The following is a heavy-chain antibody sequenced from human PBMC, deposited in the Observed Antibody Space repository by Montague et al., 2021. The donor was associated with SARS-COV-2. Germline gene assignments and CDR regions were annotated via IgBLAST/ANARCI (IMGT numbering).Heavy chain of an antibody. D-gene: IGHD3-3*01. Sequence: SETLSLTCAVYSGSFSDYYWTWIRQPPGKGLEWIGEINRTGSATYNPSLKSRVTLSVDTSKNQFSLKLQSVTAADTAVYYCARGQVTIFGMLIFIPAAGHLDGWGQGTSVTVSS. J-gene: IGHJ3*01. V-gene: IGHV4-34*01. CDR2: INRTGSA. CDR3: ARGQVTIFGMLIFIPAAGHLDG. CDR1: SGSFSDYY.